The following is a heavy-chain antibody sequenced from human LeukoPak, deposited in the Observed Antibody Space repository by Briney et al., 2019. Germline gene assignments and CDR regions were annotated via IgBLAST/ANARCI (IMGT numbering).Heavy chain of an antibody. CDR3: ARDKSRELPDY. CDR1: GGSFSGYY. CDR2: INHSGST. Sequence: SETLSLTCAVYGGSFSGYYWSWIRQPPGKGLEWIGEINHSGSTNYNPSLKSRVTISVDTSKNQFSLKLSSVTAEDTAVYYCARDKSRELPDYWGQGTLVTVSS. V-gene: IGHV4-34*01. D-gene: IGHD1-26*01. J-gene: IGHJ4*02.